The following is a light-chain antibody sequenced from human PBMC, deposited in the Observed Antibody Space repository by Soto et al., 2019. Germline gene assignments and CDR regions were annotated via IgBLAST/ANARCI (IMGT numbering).Light chain of an antibody. Sequence: AIQMTQSPSSLSASVGDRVTITCRASQGIRNDLGWYQQKPGKAPKLLIYAASSLQSGVPSRFSGRGSGTDFTLTISSLQPEDCATYYCLQDYNHPWTCGQGTNVEIK. CDR2: AAS. CDR3: LQDYNHPWT. J-gene: IGKJ1*01. CDR1: QGIRND. V-gene: IGKV1-6*01.